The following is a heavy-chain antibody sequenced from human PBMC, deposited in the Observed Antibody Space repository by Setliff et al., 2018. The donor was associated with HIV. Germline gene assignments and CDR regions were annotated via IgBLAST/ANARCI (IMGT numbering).Heavy chain of an antibody. CDR3: ATLDHSGGNFLAY. V-gene: IGHV4-4*09. CDR2: IYSSGST. CDR1: GGSISSYY. J-gene: IGHJ4*02. D-gene: IGHD2-21*02. Sequence: SETLSLTCTVSGGSISSYYWSWIRQPPGKGLEWIGNIYSSGSTNYNPSLKSRVTISVDTSKNQFSLKLTSVTATDTAVYYCATLDHSGGNFLAYWGQGSLVTVSS.